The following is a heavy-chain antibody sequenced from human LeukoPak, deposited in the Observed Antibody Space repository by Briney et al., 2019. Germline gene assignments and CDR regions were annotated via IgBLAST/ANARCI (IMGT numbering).Heavy chain of an antibody. CDR2: IWYDGSYK. CDR3: AREYYDSSDYPRQHYFDY. J-gene: IGHJ4*02. V-gene: IGHV3-33*01. Sequence: QAGRSLRLSCAASGFTFITYGMPWVRQAPGKGLEWVALIWYDGSYKYYADSVKGRFTISRDNSKNTLYLQMNSLRAEDTAVYYCAREYYDSSDYPRQHYFDYWGQGTLVTVSS. CDR1: GFTFITYG. D-gene: IGHD3-22*01.